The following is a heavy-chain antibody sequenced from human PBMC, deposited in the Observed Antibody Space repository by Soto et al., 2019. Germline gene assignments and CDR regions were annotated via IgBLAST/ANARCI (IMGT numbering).Heavy chain of an antibody. J-gene: IGHJ6*03. D-gene: IGHD6-13*01. V-gene: IGHV4-34*01. CDR2: INHSGGT. Sequence: QVQLQQWGAGLLKPSETLSLTCAVYGGSFTGYDWSWMRQPPGKGLEWIGEINHSGGTNYKPSLKPRLKKHVPRCKSQSTLKPGYGTAEDTAVYYCAGGRRTGIAAAGMARGGGLYYYYVDVWGKGTTVTDSS. CDR1: GGSFTGYD. CDR3: AGGRRTGIAAAGMARGGGLYYYYVDV.